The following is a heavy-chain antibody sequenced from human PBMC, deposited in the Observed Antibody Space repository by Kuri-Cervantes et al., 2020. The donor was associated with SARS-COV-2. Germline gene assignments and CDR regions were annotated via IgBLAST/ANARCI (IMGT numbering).Heavy chain of an antibody. J-gene: IGHJ6*03. CDR2: INHSGST. V-gene: IGHV4-34*01. CDR1: GGSFSGYY. CDR3: ARANYYMDV. Sequence: GSLRLSCAVYGGSFSGYYWSWIRQPPGKGLEWIGEINHSGSTNYNPSLKSRVTISVDTSKNQFSLKLSSVTAADTAVYYCARANYYMDVWGKGTTVTVSS.